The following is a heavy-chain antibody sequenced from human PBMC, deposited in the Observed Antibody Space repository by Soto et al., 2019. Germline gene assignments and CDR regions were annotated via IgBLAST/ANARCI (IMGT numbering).Heavy chain of an antibody. J-gene: IGHJ6*02. Sequence: ASVKVSCKASGYTFTSYYMHWVRQAPGQGLEWMGIINPSGGSTSYAQKFQGRVTITADESTSTAYMELSSLRSEDTAVYYCARAVTPGHYYYYGMDVWGQGTTVTVSS. V-gene: IGHV1-46*01. CDR2: INPSGGST. D-gene: IGHD2-2*01. CDR3: ARAVTPGHYYYYGMDV. CDR1: GYTFTSYY.